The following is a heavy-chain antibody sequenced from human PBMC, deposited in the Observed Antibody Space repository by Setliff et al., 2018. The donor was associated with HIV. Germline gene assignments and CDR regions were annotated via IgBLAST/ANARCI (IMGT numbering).Heavy chain of an antibody. Sequence: ASVKVSCKASGYAFTTYGISWVRQAPGHGLEWMGWISPNFGHTKYAQRFLDRVTMTIDTATSRAYMELRSLRSDDTAVYFCARLGSGWSDSYYYAMDIWGQGTTVTVS. CDR3: ARLGSGWSDSYYYAMDI. CDR2: ISPNFGHT. V-gene: IGHV1-18*01. CDR1: GYAFTTYG. J-gene: IGHJ6*02. D-gene: IGHD6-19*01.